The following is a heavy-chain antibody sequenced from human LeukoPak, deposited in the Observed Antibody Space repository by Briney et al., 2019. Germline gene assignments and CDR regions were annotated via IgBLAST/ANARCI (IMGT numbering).Heavy chain of an antibody. V-gene: IGHV3-11*01. CDR3: ARAAAASDSSTWGYYYYYYMDV. CDR1: GITFSDYY. Sequence: PGGSLRLSCAASGITFSDYYMSWIRQAPGKGLEWVSYISCSGSTIYYADSVKGRFTVSRDNAKNSLYLQMNSLRAEDTAVYYCARAAAASDSSTWGYYYYYYMDVWGKGTTVIVSS. D-gene: IGHD6-13*01. CDR2: ISCSGSTI. J-gene: IGHJ6*03.